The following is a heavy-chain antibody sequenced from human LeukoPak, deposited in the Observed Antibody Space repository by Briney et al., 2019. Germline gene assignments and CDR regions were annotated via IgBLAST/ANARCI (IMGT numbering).Heavy chain of an antibody. J-gene: IGHJ5*01. CDR1: GCTISSGGYT. CDR2: NNDSGSN. V-gene: IGHV4-30-2*01. Sequence: SQTLCLTCAVSGCTISSGGYTWIWIGQPQGQHREWSGYNNDSGSNYYDPSLNSRVIISEDCYKNLFLLKMSSMTDDDAAVYYCARGVLVDCGDYDGGFDTWGQGTLVTVSS. D-gene: IGHD4-17*01. CDR3: ARGVLVDCGDYDGGFDT.